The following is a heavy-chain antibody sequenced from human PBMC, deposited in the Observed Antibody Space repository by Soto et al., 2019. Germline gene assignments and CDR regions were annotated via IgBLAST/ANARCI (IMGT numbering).Heavy chain of an antibody. Sequence: GESLKISCTGSGYSFTSYWIGWVRQMPGKGLEWMGIIYPGDSDARYSPYFQGQVTISADRSISTSYLQWSSLKASDTAMYYCARISSGYYLDGFEMWGQGTMVTVSS. V-gene: IGHV5-51*01. CDR1: GYSFTSYW. D-gene: IGHD3-22*01. CDR3: ARISSGYYLDGFEM. CDR2: IYPGDSDA. J-gene: IGHJ3*02.